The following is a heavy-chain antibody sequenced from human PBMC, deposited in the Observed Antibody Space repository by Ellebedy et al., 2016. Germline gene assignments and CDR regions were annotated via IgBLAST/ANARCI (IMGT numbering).Heavy chain of an antibody. CDR2: ISYDGSNK. CDR1: GFTFSSYW. Sequence: GESLKISCAASGFTFSSYWMSWVRQAPGKGLEWVAVISYDGSNKYYADSVKGRFTISRYNSKNTLYLQMNSLRAEDTAVYYCARDGPQLLSDLEFAFDYWGQGTLVTVSS. V-gene: IGHV3-30-3*01. J-gene: IGHJ4*02. D-gene: IGHD3-10*01. CDR3: ARDGPQLLSDLEFAFDY.